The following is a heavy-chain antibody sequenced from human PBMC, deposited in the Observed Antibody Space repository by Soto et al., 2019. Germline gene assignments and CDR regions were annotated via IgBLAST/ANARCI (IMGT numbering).Heavy chain of an antibody. CDR2: MNPNSGNT. D-gene: IGHD6-19*01. V-gene: IGHV1-8*01. J-gene: IGHJ4*02. CDR1: GYTFTSYD. Sequence: ASVKVSCKASGYTFTSYDINWVRQATGQGLEWMGWMNPNSGNTGYAQKFQGRVTMTRNTSISTAYMELSSLRSEDTAVYYCARVISGWYQTEYYFDYWGQGTLVTVSS. CDR3: ARVISGWYQTEYYFDY.